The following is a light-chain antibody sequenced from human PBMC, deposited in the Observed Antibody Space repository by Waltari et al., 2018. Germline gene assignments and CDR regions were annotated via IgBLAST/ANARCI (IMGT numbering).Light chain of an antibody. Sequence: QSALTQPASVSGSPGQSITISCTGTSNDLGNYNLVSWYQQHPGKAPRLMLYEVTKRPSGVADRCSGSKSGNTAFLTISGLQAEDEADYHCCSYAGSSTYVFGTGTKVTVL. J-gene: IGLJ1*01. CDR3: CSYAGSSTYV. CDR2: EVT. V-gene: IGLV2-23*02. CDR1: SNDLGNYNL.